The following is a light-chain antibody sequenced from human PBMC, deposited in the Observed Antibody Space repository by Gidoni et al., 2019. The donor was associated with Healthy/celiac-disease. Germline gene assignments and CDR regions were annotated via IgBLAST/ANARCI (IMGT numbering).Light chain of an antibody. CDR3: QQYNSWPPALT. Sequence: EIVMTQSPDTLSVSPGERATLSCRASQSVSSNLAWYQQKPGQAPRLLIYGASTRATGIPARFSGSESGTEFTLTISSLQSEDFAVCYCQQYNSWPPALTFXGXTRVKIK. CDR2: GAS. CDR1: QSVSSN. V-gene: IGKV3-15*01. J-gene: IGKJ4*01.